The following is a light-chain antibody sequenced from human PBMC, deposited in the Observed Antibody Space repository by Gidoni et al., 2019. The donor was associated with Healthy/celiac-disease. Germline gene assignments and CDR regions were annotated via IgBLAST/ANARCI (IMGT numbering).Light chain of an antibody. CDR2: DAS. V-gene: IGKV1-39*01. Sequence: DIQVTQSPSSLSASVGDRVTITCPASQSSSSYLNWYQQKPGKAPKLLIYDASSLQTGVPARFSGSGSGTDFTLTISSLEPEDFATYYCQQSYSTPCTFGQGTRLEIK. CDR3: QQSYSTPCT. J-gene: IGKJ5*01. CDR1: QSSSSY.